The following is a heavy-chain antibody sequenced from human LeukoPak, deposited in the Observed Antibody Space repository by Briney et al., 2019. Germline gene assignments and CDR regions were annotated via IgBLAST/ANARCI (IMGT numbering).Heavy chain of an antibody. D-gene: IGHD3-10*02. CDR3: AKCFRSFDF. V-gene: IGHV3-21*01. J-gene: IGHJ3*01. CDR1: GFSFSCHT. CDR2: ISSTSTSI. Sequence: PGGSLRLSCTASGFSFSCHTKNWVRQAPGKGLEWVSSISSTSTSIYHADSVKGRFTISRDNTKNSLYLQMDSLRAEDTAVYYCAKCFRSFDFWAQGTMVTVSS.